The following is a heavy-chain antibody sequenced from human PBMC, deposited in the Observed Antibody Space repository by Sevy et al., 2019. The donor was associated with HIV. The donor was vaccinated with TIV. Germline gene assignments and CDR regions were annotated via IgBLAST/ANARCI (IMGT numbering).Heavy chain of an antibody. J-gene: IGHJ6*02. D-gene: IGHD1-1*01. Sequence: GEALKISCKGFGYRFSDYWIGWVRQMPGKGLEWMGIIYPGDSDTRYSPSFQGQVTISADKSISTAYMQWSTLKASDTAMYFCARGARGTLPSYYHYTLDVWGQGTTVTVSS. CDR3: ARGARGTLPSYYHYTLDV. CDR1: GYRFSDYW. CDR2: IYPGDSDT. V-gene: IGHV5-51*01.